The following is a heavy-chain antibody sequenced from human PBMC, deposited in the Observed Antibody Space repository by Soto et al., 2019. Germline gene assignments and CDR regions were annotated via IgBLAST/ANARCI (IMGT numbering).Heavy chain of an antibody. CDR2: ISGSGGST. J-gene: IGHJ5*02. V-gene: IGHV3-23*01. CDR3: AIGEGSYGGLWADNWFDP. D-gene: IGHD1-26*01. CDR1: GFTFSSYA. Sequence: GGSLRLSCAASGFTFSSYAMSWVRQAPGKGLEWVSAISGSGGSTYYADSVKGRFTISRDNSKNTLYLQMNSLRAEDTAVYYWAIGEGSYGGLWADNWFDPWGQGTLVTVSS.